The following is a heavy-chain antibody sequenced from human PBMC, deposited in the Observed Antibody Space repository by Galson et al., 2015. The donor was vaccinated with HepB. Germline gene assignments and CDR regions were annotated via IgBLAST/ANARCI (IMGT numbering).Heavy chain of an antibody. D-gene: IGHD6-6*01. Sequence: SLRLSCAASGFTFSDYYMSWIRQAPGKGLEWVSYISSSGSTIYYADSVKGRFTISRDNAKNSLYLQMNSLRAEDTAVYYCARAGSSSSGNYYYYYMDVWGKGTTVTVSS. CDR1: GFTFSDYY. CDR3: ARAGSSSSGNYYYYYMDV. J-gene: IGHJ6*03. CDR2: ISSSGSTI. V-gene: IGHV3-11*01.